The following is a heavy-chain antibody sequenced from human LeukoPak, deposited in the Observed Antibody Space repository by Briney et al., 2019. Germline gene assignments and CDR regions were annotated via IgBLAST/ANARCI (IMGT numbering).Heavy chain of an antibody. J-gene: IGHJ4*02. CDR1: GYTFTSYG. CDR2: ISAKNGHT. Sequence: ASVQVSFKASGYTFTSYGISWVRQAPGQGLEWMGWISAKNGHTNYAQKVQDRVTMTTDTSTNTAYMELRSLRPDDTAIYYCTRVTVSGYGGDYWGQGTLVTVSS. V-gene: IGHV1-18*01. CDR3: TRVTVSGYGGDY. D-gene: IGHD4-17*01.